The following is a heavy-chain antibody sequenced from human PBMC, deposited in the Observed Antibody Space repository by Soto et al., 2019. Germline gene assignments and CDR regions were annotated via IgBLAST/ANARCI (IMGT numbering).Heavy chain of an antibody. CDR2: IIPIFGTA. J-gene: IGHJ6*02. CDR3: ARERVTIFGVVIDYYYGMDV. CDR1: GGTFSSYA. D-gene: IGHD3-3*01. Sequence: QVQLVQSGAEVKKPGSSVKVSCKASGGTFSSYAISWVRQAPGQGLEWMGGIIPIFGTANYAQKFQGRVTITADESTGTAYMELSSMRSEDTAVYYCARERVTIFGVVIDYYYGMDVWGQGTTVTVSS. V-gene: IGHV1-69*01.